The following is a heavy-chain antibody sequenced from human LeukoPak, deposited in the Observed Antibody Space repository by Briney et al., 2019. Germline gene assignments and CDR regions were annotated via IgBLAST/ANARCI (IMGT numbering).Heavy chain of an antibody. Sequence: GGSLRLSCAASGFTFSSYWMHWVRQAPGKGLVWVSRISSDGSSTTYADSVKGRFTISRDNAKNTLYLQMNSLRAEDTAVYYCAREIAGGSYDDYYYYMDVWGKGTTVTISS. CDR2: ISSDGSST. V-gene: IGHV3-74*01. CDR3: AREIAGGSYDDYYYYMDV. CDR1: GFTFSSYW. J-gene: IGHJ6*03. D-gene: IGHD1-26*01.